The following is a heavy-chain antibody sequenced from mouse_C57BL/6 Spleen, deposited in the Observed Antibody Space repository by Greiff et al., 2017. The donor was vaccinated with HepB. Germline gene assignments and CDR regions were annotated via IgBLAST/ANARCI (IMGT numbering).Heavy chain of an antibody. CDR2: INHSSGYT. V-gene: IGHV1-4*01. J-gene: IGHJ2*01. D-gene: IGHD1-1*01. CDR3: ARDDGSSYQDYFDY. Sequence: QVQLQQSGAELARPGASVKMSCKASGYTFTSYTMHWVKQRPGQGLAWIGYINHSSGYTKYNQKFKDKATLTADKSSSTAYMQLSSLTSEASAVYYCARDDGSSYQDYFDYWGQGTTLTVSS. CDR1: GYTFTSYT.